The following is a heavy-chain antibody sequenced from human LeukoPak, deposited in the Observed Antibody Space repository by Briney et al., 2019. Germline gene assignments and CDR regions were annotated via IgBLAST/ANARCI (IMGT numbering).Heavy chain of an antibody. J-gene: IGHJ4*02. V-gene: IGHV3-21*01. CDR2: ISSSSSYI. CDR3: ARDRGSSSNRLIDY. D-gene: IGHD6-6*01. Sequence: GGSLRLSCAASGFTFSSYSMNWVRQAPGKGLEWVSSISSSSSYIYYADSVKGRFTISRDNAKNSLYLQMNSLRAEDTAVYYCARDRGSSSNRLIDYWGQGTLVTVSS. CDR1: GFTFSSYS.